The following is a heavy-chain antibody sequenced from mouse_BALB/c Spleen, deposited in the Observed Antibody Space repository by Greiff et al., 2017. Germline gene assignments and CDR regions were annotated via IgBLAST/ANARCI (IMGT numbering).Heavy chain of an antibody. CDR3: ARRNGNYWYFDV. Sequence: QVQLKQSGAELAKPGASVKMSCKASGYTFTSYWMHWVKQRPGQGLEWIGYINPSTGYTEYNQKFKDKATLTADKSSSTAYMQLSSLTSEDSAVYYCARRNGNYWYFDVWGAGTTVTVSS. CDR1: GYTFTSYW. D-gene: IGHD2-1*01. CDR2: INPSTGYT. J-gene: IGHJ1*01. V-gene: IGHV1-7*01.